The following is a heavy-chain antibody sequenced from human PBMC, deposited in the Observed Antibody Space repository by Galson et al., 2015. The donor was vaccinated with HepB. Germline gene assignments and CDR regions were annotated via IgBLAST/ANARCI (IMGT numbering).Heavy chain of an antibody. V-gene: IGHV7-4-1*02. J-gene: IGHJ6*02. Sequence: SVKVSCKASGYTFTSYALNWVRQAPGQGLEWMGWINNNTGNTTYAQGFTGRFVFSLDTSVSTAYLQISSLKAEDTAVYYCARVGTGVLRYFDWFAAYYYYSGMDVWGQGTTVTAS. CDR1: GYTFTSYA. CDR3: ARVGTGVLRYFDWFAAYYYYSGMDV. CDR2: INNNTGNT. D-gene: IGHD3-9*01.